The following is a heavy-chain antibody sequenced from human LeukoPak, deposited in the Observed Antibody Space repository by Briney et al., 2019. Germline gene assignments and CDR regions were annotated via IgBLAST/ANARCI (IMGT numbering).Heavy chain of an antibody. CDR2: IFYSGSS. J-gene: IGHJ4*02. D-gene: IGHD6-25*01. CDR3: AGRAARFFDY. CDR1: GDSLNSYY. V-gene: IGHV4-59*01. Sequence: PSGTLSLTCTVSGDSLNSYYWSWIRQPPGEGLQWIGYIFYSGSSNYDASLRSRVAITVDTSKNQLSLTLTSVTAADTAVYYCAGRAARFFDYWGQGILVTVSS.